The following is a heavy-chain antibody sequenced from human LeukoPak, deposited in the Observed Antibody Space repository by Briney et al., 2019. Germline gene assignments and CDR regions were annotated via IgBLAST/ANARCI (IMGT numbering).Heavy chain of an antibody. CDR2: ITSGSSTT. CDR3: ARDGGGDY. CDR1: RFTFSLYS. V-gene: IGHV3-48*01. D-gene: IGHD3-16*01. J-gene: IGHJ4*02. Sequence: PGGSLRLSCAASRFTFSLYSMNWVRQAPGKGLEWVSYITSGSSTTYYADSVKGRFTISRDNAKNSLFLQMNSLRAEDTAVYYCARDGGGDYWGQGTLVTVSS.